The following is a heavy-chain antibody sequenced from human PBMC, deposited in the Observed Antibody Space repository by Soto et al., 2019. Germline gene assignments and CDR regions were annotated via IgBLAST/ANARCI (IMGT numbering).Heavy chain of an antibody. Sequence: GXSVKVSCVVSGFTFSSHEMNWVRQAPGKGPEWFSKISESGGTTSYADSVKGRFTISRDNARDSLYLHMDSLRAEDTAVYYCARDRSLIFAVPPYGMDVWGQGNTVTVSS. V-gene: IGHV3-48*03. D-gene: IGHD3-3*01. CDR1: GFTFSSHE. CDR3: ARDRSLIFAVPPYGMDV. CDR2: ISESGGTT. J-gene: IGHJ6*02.